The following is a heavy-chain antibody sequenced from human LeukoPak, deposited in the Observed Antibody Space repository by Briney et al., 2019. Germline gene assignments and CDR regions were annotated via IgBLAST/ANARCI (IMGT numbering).Heavy chain of an antibody. J-gene: IGHJ4*02. V-gene: IGHV1-69*13. CDR2: IIPIFGTA. CDR1: GYTFTIYG. Sequence: SVKVSCKASGYTFTIYGISWVRQAPGQGLEWMGGIIPIFGTANYAQKFQGRVTITADESTSTAYMELSSLRSEDTAVYYCARGSLGSYYDYWGQGTLVTVSS. CDR3: ARGSLGSYYDY. D-gene: IGHD1-26*01.